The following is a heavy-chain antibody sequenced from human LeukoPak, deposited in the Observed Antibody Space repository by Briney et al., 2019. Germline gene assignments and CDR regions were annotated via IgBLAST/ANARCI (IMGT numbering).Heavy chain of an antibody. D-gene: IGHD6-19*01. J-gene: IGHJ4*02. V-gene: IGHV3-23*01. CDR3: GASSGWYNSHDY. CDR1: GFTFSSYA. CDR2: ITGGGGST. Sequence: GGSLRLSCAASGFTFSSYAMSWVRQAPGKGLEWVSAITGGGGSTYHAHSVKGRFTISRDNSQNTLYLQMNRLSAEDTAVYYCGASSGWYNSHDYWGQGTLVTVSS.